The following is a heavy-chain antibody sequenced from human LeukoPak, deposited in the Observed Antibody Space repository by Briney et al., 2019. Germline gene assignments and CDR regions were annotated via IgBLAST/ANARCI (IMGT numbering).Heavy chain of an antibody. CDR2: IYPGDSDT. V-gene: IGHV5-51*01. D-gene: IGHD3-22*01. Sequence: GESLKISCKGSGYSFTIYWIGWVRQMPGKGLEWMGSIYPGDSDTRYSPSFQGQVTISADKSISTAYLQWSSLKASDTAMYYCARYYYDSSGYYYFDYWGQGTLVTVSS. CDR1: GYSFTIYW. CDR3: ARYYYDSSGYYYFDY. J-gene: IGHJ4*02.